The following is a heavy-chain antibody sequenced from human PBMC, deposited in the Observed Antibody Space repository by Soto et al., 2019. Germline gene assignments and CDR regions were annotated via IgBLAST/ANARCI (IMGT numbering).Heavy chain of an antibody. V-gene: IGHV1-3*04. CDR2: INTGKGDT. CDR1: GYTFTAHA. CDR3: ARNILRGPTDG. D-gene: IGHD4-17*01. J-gene: IGHJ4*02. Sequence: ASVKVSCKASGYTFTAHAMHWVRQAPGQGLEWMGWINTGKGDTKYSQKFQGRITITRDTSASTTYMELSSLKSEDTALYYCARNILRGPTDGWGTGTLVTVAS.